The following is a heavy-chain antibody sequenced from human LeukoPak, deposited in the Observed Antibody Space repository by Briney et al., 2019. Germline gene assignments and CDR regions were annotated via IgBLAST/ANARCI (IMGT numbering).Heavy chain of an antibody. CDR2: INHSGST. CDR1: GGSFSGYY. V-gene: IGHV4-34*01. J-gene: IGHJ6*04. D-gene: IGHD3-10*01. CDR3: ARAPPYGLGSYKGMDV. Sequence: SETLSLTCAVYGGSFSGYYWSWIRQPPGKGLEWIGEINHSGSTNYNPSLKSRVTISVDTSKNQFSLKLSSVTAADTAVYYCARAPPYGLGSYKGMDVWGKGTTVTVSS.